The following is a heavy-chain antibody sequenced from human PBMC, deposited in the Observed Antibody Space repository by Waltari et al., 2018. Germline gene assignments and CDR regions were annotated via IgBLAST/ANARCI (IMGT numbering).Heavy chain of an antibody. CDR3: TTSSYCGTTTCYQYYGMDV. D-gene: IGHD2-2*01. V-gene: IGHV1-69*01. CDR2: IIPVFGTT. Sequence: QVRLVQSGAEVKKPGSSVKVSCKAFGGSFSRYSLNWVRQAPGQGLEWMGGIIPVFGTTNYAQKYQDRLAITADESTSTDYMELSSMRSEDTAAYYCTTSSYCGTTTCYQYYGMDVGGQGTTVTVSS. J-gene: IGHJ6*02. CDR1: GGSFSRYS.